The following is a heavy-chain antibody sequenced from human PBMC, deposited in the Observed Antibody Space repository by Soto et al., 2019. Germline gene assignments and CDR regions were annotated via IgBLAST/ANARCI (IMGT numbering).Heavy chain of an antibody. CDR3: ARLPEYSSSSGQADY. D-gene: IGHD6-6*01. J-gene: IGHJ4*02. CDR1: GYTFTSYG. CDR2: ISAYNGNT. Sequence: ASVKVSCKASGYTFTSYGISWVRQAPGQGLEWMGWISAYNGNTNYAQKLQGRVTMTTDTSTSTAYMELRSLRSDDTAVYYCARLPEYSSSSGQADYWGQGTLVTVS. V-gene: IGHV1-18*01.